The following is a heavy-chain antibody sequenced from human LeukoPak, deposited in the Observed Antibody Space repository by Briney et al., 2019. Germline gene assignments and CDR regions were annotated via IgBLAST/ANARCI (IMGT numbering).Heavy chain of an antibody. D-gene: IGHD6-19*01. J-gene: IGHJ4*02. CDR1: GGTFSSYA. CDR3: ASSSGWYCFDY. V-gene: IGHV1-69*13. CDR2: IIPIFGTA. Sequence: ASVKVSCKASGGTFSSYAISWVRQAPGQGLEWMGGIIPIFGTANYAQKFRGRVTITADESTSTAYMELSSLRSEDTAVYYCASSSGWYCFDYWGQGTLVTVSS.